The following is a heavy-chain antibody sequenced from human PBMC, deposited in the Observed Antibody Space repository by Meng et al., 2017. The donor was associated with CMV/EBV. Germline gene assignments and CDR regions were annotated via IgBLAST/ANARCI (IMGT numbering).Heavy chain of an antibody. Sequence: GGSLRLSCQGSGYSFNTHWIAWVRQMPGKGLEWMGISNPGDSDTRYSPSFQGQVTISRDNAKNTLYLQMNSLRAEDTAVYYCARDKDDFWSGYYIWGQGTLVTVSS. CDR3: ARDKDDFWSGYYI. V-gene: IGHV5-51*01. J-gene: IGHJ4*02. D-gene: IGHD3-3*01. CDR2: SNPGDSDT. CDR1: GYSFNTHW.